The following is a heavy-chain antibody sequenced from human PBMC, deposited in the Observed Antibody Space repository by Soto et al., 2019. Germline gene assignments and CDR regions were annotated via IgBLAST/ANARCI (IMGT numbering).Heavy chain of an antibody. CDR2: IYWDDDK. CDR3: AHRVLRTVFGLVTTTAIYFDF. D-gene: IGHD3-3*01. V-gene: IGHV2-5*02. CDR1: GFSLTTSGVG. Sequence: QITLNESGPTVVRPTETLTLTCRFSGFSLTTSGVGVGWIRQSPGKAPEWLALIYWDDDKRYSASLKSRLTIPQDSSKNQVDLTVSDSDPTDTATYYCAHRVLRTVFGLVTTTAIYFDFWGQGTPVAVSS. J-gene: IGHJ4*02.